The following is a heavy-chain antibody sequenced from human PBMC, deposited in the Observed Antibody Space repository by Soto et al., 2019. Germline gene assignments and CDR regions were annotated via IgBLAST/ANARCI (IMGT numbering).Heavy chain of an antibody. CDR3: VRERGLSSFYGMDV. V-gene: IGHV3-21*01. CDR2: ISSSSSHI. J-gene: IGHJ6*02. CDR1: GFTITSYS. Sequence: EMQLVESGGGLAKPGGSLRLSCAASGFTITSYSMNWVRQASGKGLEWVASISSSSSHIYYADSVKGRFTISRDNARNSLYLQMNTLRADDTAVYYCVRERGLSSFYGMDVWGQGTTVTVSS. D-gene: IGHD3-10*01.